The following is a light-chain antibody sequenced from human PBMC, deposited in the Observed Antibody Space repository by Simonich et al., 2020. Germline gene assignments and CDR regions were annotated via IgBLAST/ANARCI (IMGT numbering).Light chain of an antibody. CDR2: WAA. CDR1: QSVLYSTKNKNY. J-gene: IGKJ5*01. Sequence: DIVMTQSPDSLAVSLGGRATINCKSSQSVLYSTKNKNYLAWYQQKPGQPPKLLIYWAATRESWVPDRFSCSGSGTDFTLTISSLQAEDVAVFYCQQYYSTPSITFGQGTRLEIK. CDR3: QQYYSTPSIT. V-gene: IGKV4-1*01.